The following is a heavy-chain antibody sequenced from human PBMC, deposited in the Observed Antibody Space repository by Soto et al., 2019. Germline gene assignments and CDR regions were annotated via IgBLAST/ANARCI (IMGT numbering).Heavy chain of an antibody. V-gene: IGHV3-11*03. Sequence: GGSLRLSCAASGFTFSDYYMSWIRQAPGKGLEWVSYISSSSSYTHYADSVRGRFTISRDHSENTLYLQMNSLRADDTAVSYCAQVNWETDTGHYWGQGTLVTVSS. CDR3: AQVNWETDTGHY. CDR1: GFTFSDYY. CDR2: ISSSSSYT. J-gene: IGHJ4*02. D-gene: IGHD1-26*01.